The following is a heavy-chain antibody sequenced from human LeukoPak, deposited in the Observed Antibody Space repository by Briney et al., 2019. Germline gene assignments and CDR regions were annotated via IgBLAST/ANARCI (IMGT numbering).Heavy chain of an antibody. Sequence: PSQTLSLTCSVSDGSVSSADFYWSWIRQHPGKGLEWIGHIHYSGRTYYNPSLKSRVAISLDTSKNQFSLKLGSVTAADTAVYYCARDRYSGYDWDFYYYGMDVWGKGTTVTVS. J-gene: IGHJ6*04. D-gene: IGHD5-12*01. CDR3: ARDRYSGYDWDFYYYGMDV. V-gene: IGHV4-31*03. CDR1: DGSVSSADFY. CDR2: IHYSGRT.